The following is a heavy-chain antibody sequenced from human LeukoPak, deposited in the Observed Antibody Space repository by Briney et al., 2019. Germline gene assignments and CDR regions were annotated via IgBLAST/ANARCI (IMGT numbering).Heavy chain of an antibody. CDR1: GFTFSDYY. V-gene: IGHV3-11*06. J-gene: IGHJ4*02. CDR3: ARAGEGDGSASYYFDY. CDR2: ISSSSSYT. D-gene: IGHD3-10*01. Sequence: GGSLRLSCAASGFTFSDYYMSRIRQAPGKGLEWVSYISSSSSYTNYADSVKGRFTISRDNAKNSLYLQMNSLRAEDTAVYYCARAGEGDGSASYYFDYWGQGTLVTVSS.